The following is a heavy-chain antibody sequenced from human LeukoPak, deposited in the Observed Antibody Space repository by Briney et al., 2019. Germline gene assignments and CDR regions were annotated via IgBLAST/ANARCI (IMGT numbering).Heavy chain of an antibody. Sequence: PSETLSLTCAVSGGSISSGGYSWSWIRQPPGKGLEWIGYIYHSGSTYYNPSLKSRVTISVDRSKNQFSLKLSSVTAADTAVYYCARQLGIPYVDYWGQGTLVTVSS. CDR3: ARQLGIPYVDY. J-gene: IGHJ4*02. V-gene: IGHV4-30-2*01. CDR1: GGSISSGGYS. CDR2: IYHSGST. D-gene: IGHD5-18*01.